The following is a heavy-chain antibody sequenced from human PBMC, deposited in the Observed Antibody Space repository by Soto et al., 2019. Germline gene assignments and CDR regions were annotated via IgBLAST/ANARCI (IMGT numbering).Heavy chain of an antibody. J-gene: IGHJ6*02. D-gene: IGHD1-1*01. CDR1: GGTFSSYA. CDR3: ARRELERSTKNYYYDGMDV. CDR2: IIPIFGTA. Sequence: QVQLVQSGAEVKKPGSSVKVSCKASGGTFSSYAISWVRQAPGQGLEWMGGIIPIFGTANYAQKFQGRVTITADESTSTAYMELSSLRSEDTAVYYCARRELERSTKNYYYDGMDVWGQGTTVTVSS. V-gene: IGHV1-69*12.